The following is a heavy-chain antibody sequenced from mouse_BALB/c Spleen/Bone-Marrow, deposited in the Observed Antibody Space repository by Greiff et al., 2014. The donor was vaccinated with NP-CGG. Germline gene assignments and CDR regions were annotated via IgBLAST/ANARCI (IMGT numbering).Heavy chain of an antibody. Sequence: VKLVESGAELVKPGASVKLSCKTSGYTFTSYWIQWVKQRPGQGLGWIGEIFPGTGTTYYNEKFKGKATLTIDTSSSTAYMQLSCLTSEDSAVYFCAREGSRLRGYFDVWGAGTTVTVSS. J-gene: IGHJ1*01. CDR2: IFPGTGTT. V-gene: IGHV1S132*01. CDR3: AREGSRLRGYFDV. CDR1: GYTFTSYW. D-gene: IGHD1-1*01.